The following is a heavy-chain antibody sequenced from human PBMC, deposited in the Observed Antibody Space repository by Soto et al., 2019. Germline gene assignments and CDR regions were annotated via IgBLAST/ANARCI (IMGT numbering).Heavy chain of an antibody. CDR3: VRPLIVTGYQNCCEI. V-gene: IGHV1-18*01. D-gene: IGHD3-9*01. CDR2: ISVYNGHT. J-gene: IGHJ3*02. Sequence: QVQLVQSGAEVKKPGASVKVSCKASGYTFTIYGISCVRQAPGQGLEWMGWISVYNGHTNYAQKLQVRVTMTTDTATSAAHKELMGLRYDVTSVYYCVRPLIVTGYQNCCEIWGQGTMVPL. CDR1: GYTFTIYG.